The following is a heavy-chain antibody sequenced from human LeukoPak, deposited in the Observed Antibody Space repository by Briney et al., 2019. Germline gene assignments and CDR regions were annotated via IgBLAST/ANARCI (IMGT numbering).Heavy chain of an antibody. Sequence: GGALRLSCTSSGFTFNIYLMHWVRQAPGKGLVWVSRINSDGSITTYADSVKGRFTISRDNAKNTPYLQINSLRAEDTAVYYCARSLLGGTDYWGQGTLVTVSS. CDR1: GFTFNIYL. D-gene: IGHD3-16*01. CDR2: INSDGSIT. CDR3: ARSLLGGTDY. J-gene: IGHJ4*02. V-gene: IGHV3-74*01.